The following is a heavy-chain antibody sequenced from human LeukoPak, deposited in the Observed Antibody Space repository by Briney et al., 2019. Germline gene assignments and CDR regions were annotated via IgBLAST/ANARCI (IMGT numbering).Heavy chain of an antibody. CDR3: ARVLGPWTGFDP. Sequence: ASVKVSCKASGYTFTGNYMHWVRQAPGQGLEWMGWINPNSGGTNYAQKFQGRVTMTRDTSISTAYMELSRLRSDDTAVYYCARVLGPWTGFDPWGQGTLVTVSS. D-gene: IGHD3/OR15-3a*01. V-gene: IGHV1-2*02. CDR2: INPNSGGT. J-gene: IGHJ5*02. CDR1: GYTFTGNY.